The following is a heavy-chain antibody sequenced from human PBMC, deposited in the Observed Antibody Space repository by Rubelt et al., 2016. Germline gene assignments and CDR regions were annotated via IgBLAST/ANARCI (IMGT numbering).Heavy chain of an antibody. D-gene: IGHD5-18*01. Sequence: QVQLQQWGAGLLKPSETLSLTCAVSGGSFSGYYWSWIRQPPGKGLEWIGEINHSGSTNYNPSLKGRVTISVDKSKHQFSLKLSYVTAAGTAVYYCARKYSYGYDVGLDWFDPWGQGTLVTVSS. CDR1: GGSFSGYY. J-gene: IGHJ5*02. CDR3: ARKYSYGYDVGLDWFDP. CDR2: INHSGST. V-gene: IGHV4-34*01.